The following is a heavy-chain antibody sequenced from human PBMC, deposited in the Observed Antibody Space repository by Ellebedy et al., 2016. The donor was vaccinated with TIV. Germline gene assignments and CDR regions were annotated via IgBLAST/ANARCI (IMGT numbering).Heavy chain of an antibody. CDR3: ARWVGHFDF. CDR1: DASIRNFH. D-gene: IGHD1-26*01. J-gene: IGHJ4*02. Sequence: MPSETLSLTCTLPDASIRNFHWSWIRQPPGKGLEWIGYIYFSGITNYNPSLKSRVTISVDTSKNQLSLKLSSVTTADTAVYYCARWVGHFDFWGQGAQVTVSS. CDR2: IYFSGIT. V-gene: IGHV4-59*12.